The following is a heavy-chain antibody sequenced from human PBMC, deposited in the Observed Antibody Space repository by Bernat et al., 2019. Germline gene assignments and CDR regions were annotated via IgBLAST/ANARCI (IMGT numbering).Heavy chain of an antibody. D-gene: IGHD3-10*01. Sequence: EVQLVESGGGLVQPGGSLRLSCAASGFTFSSYWMSWVRQAPGKGLEWVANIKQDGSEKYYVDSVKGRFTISRDNAKNSLYLQMNSLRAEDTAAYYCAREYYYGSGGAQFYYYYYMDVWGKGTTVTVSS. V-gene: IGHV3-7*03. CDR2: IKQDGSEK. CDR3: AREYYYGSGGAQFYYYYYMDV. CDR1: GFTFSSYW. J-gene: IGHJ6*03.